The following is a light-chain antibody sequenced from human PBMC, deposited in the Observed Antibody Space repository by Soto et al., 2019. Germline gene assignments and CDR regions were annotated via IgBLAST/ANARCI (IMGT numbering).Light chain of an antibody. CDR2: PAS. CDR3: QEANSVPWT. Sequence: DIQVTQSPSSVSASVGDRVTISCRASQDISNWLAWYQQKPGKAPKLLIYPASSLQSGVPSRFSGSGSGTDFTLTISSLQPEDFATYFCQEANSVPWTFGQGTKVEIK. V-gene: IGKV1-12*01. J-gene: IGKJ1*01. CDR1: QDISNW.